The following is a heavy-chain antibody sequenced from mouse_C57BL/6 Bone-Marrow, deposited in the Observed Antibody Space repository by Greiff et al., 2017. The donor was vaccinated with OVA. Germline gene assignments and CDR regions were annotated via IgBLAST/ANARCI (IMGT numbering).Heavy chain of an antibody. Sequence: EVQLQQSGPELVKPGASVKISCKASGYTFTDYYMNWVKQSHGKSLEWIGDINPNNGGTSYNQKFKGKATLTVDKSSSTAYMELRSLTAEDSAVYYCARDDGRGFAYWGQGTLVTVSA. D-gene: IGHD2-3*01. CDR3: ARDDGRGFAY. CDR1: GYTFTDYY. CDR2: INPNNGGT. J-gene: IGHJ3*01. V-gene: IGHV1-26*01.